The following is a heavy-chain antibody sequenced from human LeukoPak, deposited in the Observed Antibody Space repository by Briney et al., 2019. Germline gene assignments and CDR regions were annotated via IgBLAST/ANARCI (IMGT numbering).Heavy chain of an antibody. V-gene: IGHV3-23*01. J-gene: IGHJ6*03. CDR3: AKENKHYYYYYMDV. CDR2: ISGSGGST. D-gene: IGHD2/OR15-2a*01. CDR1: GFTFSSYA. Sequence: PGGSLRLSCAASGFTFSSYAMSWVRQAPGKGLEWVSAISGSGGSTYYADSVKGRFTISRDNSKNTLYLQMNSLRAEDTAVHYCAKENKHYYYYYMDVWGKGTTVTVSS.